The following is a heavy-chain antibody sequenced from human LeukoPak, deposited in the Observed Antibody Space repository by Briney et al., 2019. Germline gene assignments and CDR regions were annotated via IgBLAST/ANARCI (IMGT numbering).Heavy chain of an antibody. Sequence: SVTVSCMASGGTFISYAISWVRQAPGQGLEWMGVIIPIFGTANYAQKFQGRVTITADESTSTAYMELSSLRSEDTAVYYCARGDGYKRFDFDYWGQGTLVTVSS. J-gene: IGHJ4*02. D-gene: IGHD5-24*01. CDR1: GGTFISYA. CDR2: IIPIFGTA. V-gene: IGHV1-69*13. CDR3: ARGDGYKRFDFDY.